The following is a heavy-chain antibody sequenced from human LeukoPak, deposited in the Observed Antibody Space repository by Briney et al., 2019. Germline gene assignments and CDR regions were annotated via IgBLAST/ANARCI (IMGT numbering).Heavy chain of an antibody. V-gene: IGHV4-4*07. CDR2: IYTSGST. J-gene: IGHJ5*02. D-gene: IGHD6-19*01. CDR3: ARDLGDRGIAVDPEDGWFDP. Sequence: SETLSLTCTVSGGSISSYYWSWIRQPAGKGLEWIGRIYTSGSTNYNPSLKSRVTMSVDTSKNQFSLKLSSVTAADTGVYYCARDLGDRGIAVDPEDGWFDPWGQGTLVTVSS. CDR1: GGSISSYY.